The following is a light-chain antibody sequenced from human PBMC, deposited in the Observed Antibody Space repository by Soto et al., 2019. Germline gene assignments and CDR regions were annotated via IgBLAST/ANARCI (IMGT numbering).Light chain of an antibody. CDR2: LGS. Sequence: DIVMTQSPLSLPVTPGEPASISCRSSQSLLHSNGYNYLDWYLQKPGQSPQLLIYLGSNRASGVPDRFSSSGSVTDFTLKISRVETEDVGVYYCMQALQTPGFGQGTKVEIK. J-gene: IGKJ1*01. CDR1: QSLLHSNGYNY. V-gene: IGKV2-28*01. CDR3: MQALQTPG.